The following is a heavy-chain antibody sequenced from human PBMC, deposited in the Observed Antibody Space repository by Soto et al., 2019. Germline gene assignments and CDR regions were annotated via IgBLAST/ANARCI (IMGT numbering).Heavy chain of an antibody. Sequence: SETLFLTCSVSGASISSRDYYWGWIRQTPGKGLEWIGNIDYNGVTYYNPSLKSRVTVSKDTSKNQFSLKVASVTAADTAIYYCGRVMIGTSRHTDSDYWGQGTQVTAPQ. CDR3: GRVMIGTSRHTDSDY. CDR2: IDYNGVT. CDR1: GASISSRDYY. D-gene: IGHD2-2*01. V-gene: IGHV4-39*01. J-gene: IGHJ4*02.